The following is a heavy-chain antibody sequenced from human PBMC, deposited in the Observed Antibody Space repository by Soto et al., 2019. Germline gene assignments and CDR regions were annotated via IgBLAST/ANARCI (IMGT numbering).Heavy chain of an antibody. V-gene: IGHV4-31*03. CDR2: IYPIGSP. CDR3: ASTGGDNWNYPPGVSVLDY. D-gene: IGHD1-7*01. CDR1: GLPVNIRRCY. Sequence: TLSPTGTDPGLPVNIRRCYLQGISQVPGKGLVWIGYIYPIGSPSYNPSLKSRLSMSLDTSKNQFSLKLSSVTAADTAVYYCASTGGDNWNYPPGVSVLDYWGQGTLVKVS. J-gene: IGHJ4*02.